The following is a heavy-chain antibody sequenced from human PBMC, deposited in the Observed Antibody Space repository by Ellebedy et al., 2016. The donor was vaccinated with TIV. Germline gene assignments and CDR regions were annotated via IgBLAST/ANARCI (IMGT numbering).Heavy chain of an antibody. CDR1: GFTFSRYG. D-gene: IGHD6-19*01. Sequence: GGSLRLSXAASGFTFSRYGIHWVRQAPGKGLEWVAFISNHGKEKYYADSVKGRFTISRDDSKNTVYLQISSLRPDDTAVYYCVRDGSGWDLDYWGQGTQVTVSS. V-gene: IGHV3-30*19. CDR2: ISNHGKEK. CDR3: VRDGSGWDLDY. J-gene: IGHJ4*02.